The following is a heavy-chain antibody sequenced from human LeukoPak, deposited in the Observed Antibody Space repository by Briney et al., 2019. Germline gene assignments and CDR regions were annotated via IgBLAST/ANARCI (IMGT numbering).Heavy chain of an antibody. D-gene: IGHD3-3*01. CDR1: GYSISSGYY. CDR2: IYHSGST. J-gene: IGHJ6*03. CDR3: ARARYYDFWSGPETSYYYMDV. V-gene: IGHV4-38-2*02. Sequence: KASETLSLTCTVSGYSISSGYYWGWIRPPPGKGLEGIGSIYHSGSTYYNPSLKSRVTISVDTSKNQFSLKLSSVTAADTAVYYCARARYYDFWSGPETSYYYMDVWGKGTTVTVSS.